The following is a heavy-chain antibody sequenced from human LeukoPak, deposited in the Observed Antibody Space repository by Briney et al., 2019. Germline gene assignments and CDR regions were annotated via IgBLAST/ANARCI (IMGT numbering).Heavy chain of an antibody. CDR2: IRYDGSNK. CDR1: GFTFSSYG. V-gene: IGHV3-33*01. J-gene: IGHJ4*02. CDR3: ARGTTVTSLDDY. Sequence: GGSLRLSFAASGFTFSSYGMHWVRQAPGKGLEWVAVIRYDGSNKYYADSVKGRFTISRDNSKNTLYLQMNSLRAEDTAVYYCARGTTVTSLDDYWGQGTLVTVSS. D-gene: IGHD4-17*01.